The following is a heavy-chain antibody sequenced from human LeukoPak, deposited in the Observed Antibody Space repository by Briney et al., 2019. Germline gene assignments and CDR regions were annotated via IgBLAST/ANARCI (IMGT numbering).Heavy chain of an antibody. CDR3: ARHTGSVWSSFDS. Sequence: SETLSLTCTVSGGSISSSGHYWGWVRQPPGKGLEWIGNVFYSGSTYYNPSLKSRVTISVDTSNNQFSLKLTSVTAADTALCYCARHTGSVWSSFDSWGQGTLVTVSS. CDR1: GGSISSSGHY. D-gene: IGHD6-19*01. CDR2: VFYSGST. V-gene: IGHV4-39*01. J-gene: IGHJ4*02.